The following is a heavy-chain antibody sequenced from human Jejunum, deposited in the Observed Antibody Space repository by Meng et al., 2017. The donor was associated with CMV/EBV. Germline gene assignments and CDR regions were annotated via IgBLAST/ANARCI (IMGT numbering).Heavy chain of an antibody. D-gene: IGHD6-13*01. J-gene: IGHJ4*02. Sequence: SVTNYYIHWVRQAPGQEPEWMGIINPGGGSTSYAQKFQGRITVTRDTSTSTVYMELSSLKSDDTAVYYCARVTYTSSWSEAGFEYWGQGTLVTVSS. CDR1: SVTNYY. CDR3: ARVTYTSSWSEAGFEY. V-gene: IGHV1-46*01. CDR2: INPGGGST.